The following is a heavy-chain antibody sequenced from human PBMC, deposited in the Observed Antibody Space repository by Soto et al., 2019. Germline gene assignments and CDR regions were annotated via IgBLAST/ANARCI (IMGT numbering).Heavy chain of an antibody. J-gene: IGHJ6*02. CDR1: GGSFSGYY. D-gene: IGHD5-12*01. CDR2: INHSGST. V-gene: IGHV4-34*01. CDR3: ARGLRGEYYYYGMDV. Sequence: QVQLQQWGAGLLKPSETLSLTCAVYGGSFSGYYWSWIRQPPGKGLEWIGEINHSGSTNYNPSLKSRVNISVDTSKNQFSLKLSSVTAADTAVYYCARGLRGEYYYYGMDVWGQGTTVTVSS.